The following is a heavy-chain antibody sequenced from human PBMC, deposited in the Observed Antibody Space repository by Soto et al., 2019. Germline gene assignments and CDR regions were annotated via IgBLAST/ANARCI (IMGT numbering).Heavy chain of an antibody. J-gene: IGHJ3*02. CDR3: VRESYPAKAFDI. CDR2: IRSRSIDM. V-gene: IGHV3-21*01. D-gene: IGHD2-2*01. CDR1: GFTFSNYN. Sequence: EVQLVEYGGGLVKPGESLRLSCAASGFTFSNYNINWVRQAPGKGLEWVSSIRSRSIDMYYADSVKGRFTISRDDAKNSLSLQMTGLRAEDTAVYFCVRESYPAKAFDIWGQGTMVTVSS.